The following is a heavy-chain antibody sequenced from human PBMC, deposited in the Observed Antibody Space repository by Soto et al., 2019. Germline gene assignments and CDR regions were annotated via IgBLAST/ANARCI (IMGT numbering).Heavy chain of an antibody. CDR2: IIPIFGTA. CDR1: GGTFSSYA. V-gene: IGHV1-69*13. CDR3: ARESGGGYDSYYYYGMDV. J-gene: IGHJ6*02. D-gene: IGHD5-12*01. Sequence: SVKVSCKASGGTFSSYAISWVRQAPGQGLEWMGGIIPIFGTANYAQKFQGRVTITADESTSTAYMELSSLRSEDTAVYYCARESGGGYDSYYYYGMDVWGQGTTVNVSS.